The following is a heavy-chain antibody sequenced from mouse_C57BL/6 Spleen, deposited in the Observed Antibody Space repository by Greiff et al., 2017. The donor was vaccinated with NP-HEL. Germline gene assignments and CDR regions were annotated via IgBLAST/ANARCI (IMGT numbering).Heavy chain of an antibody. CDR3: ARRGYGSSYLDY. CDR1: GYTFTSYW. J-gene: IGHJ2*01. V-gene: IGHV1-55*01. CDR2: IYPGSGST. Sequence: VQLQQPGAELVKPGASVKMSCKASGYTFTSYWITWVKQRPGQGLEWIGDIYPGSGSTNYNEKFKSKATLTVDTSSSTAYMQLSSLTSEDSAVYYCARRGYGSSYLDYWGQGTTLTVSS. D-gene: IGHD1-1*01.